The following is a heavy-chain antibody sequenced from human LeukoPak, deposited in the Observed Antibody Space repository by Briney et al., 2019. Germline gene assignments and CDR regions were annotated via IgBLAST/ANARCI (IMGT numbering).Heavy chain of an antibody. CDR3: ARAGPYSSVAFDP. D-gene: IGHD6-25*01. CDR1: GGSISSYY. V-gene: IGHV4-4*07. CDR2: IYTSGST. Sequence: SETLSLTCTVSGGSISSYYWSWIRQPAGRGLEWIGRIYTSGSTNYNPSLKSRVTISVDTSKNQFSLKLSSVTAADTAVYYCARAGPYSSVAFDPWGQGTLVTVSS. J-gene: IGHJ5*02.